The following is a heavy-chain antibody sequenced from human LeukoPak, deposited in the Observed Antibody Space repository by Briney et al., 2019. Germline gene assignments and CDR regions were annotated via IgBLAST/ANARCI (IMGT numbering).Heavy chain of an antibody. CDR1: GGTFSSYA. D-gene: IGHD3-10*01. J-gene: IGHJ5*02. CDR2: MNPNSGNT. V-gene: IGHV1-8*02. CDR3: ARGVTQDGSGSYYSGWFDP. Sequence: ASVKVSCKASGGTFSSYAISWVRQAPGQGLEWMGWMNPNSGNTGYAQKFQGRVTMTRNTSISTAYMELSSLRSEDTAVYYCARGVTQDGSGSYYSGWFDPWGQGTLVTVSS.